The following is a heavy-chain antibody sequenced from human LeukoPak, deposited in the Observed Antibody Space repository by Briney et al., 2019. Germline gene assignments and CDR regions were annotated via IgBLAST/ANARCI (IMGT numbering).Heavy chain of an antibody. Sequence: GGSLRLSCAASGFTFSSYGMHWVRQAPGKGLEWVAVISYDGSNKYYADSVKGRFTISRDNTKNSLYLQMNSLRAEDTAVYYCARDIGSGTTGTTGVLVNWGQGTLVTVSS. CDR2: ISYDGSNK. D-gene: IGHD1-1*01. J-gene: IGHJ4*02. CDR3: ARDIGSGTTGTTGVLVN. CDR1: GFTFSSYG. V-gene: IGHV3-30*03.